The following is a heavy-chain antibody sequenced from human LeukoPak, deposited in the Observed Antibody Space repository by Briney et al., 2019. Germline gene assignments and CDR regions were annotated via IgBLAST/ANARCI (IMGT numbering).Heavy chain of an antibody. CDR3: ARGPTYSSGYRFDY. V-gene: IGHV7-4-1*02. Sequence: ASVKVSCKASGYTFTRYAMNWVRQAPGQGLEWMGWVNTNTGNPTYAQGFTGRFVFSLDTSVSTAYLQISSLKAEDTALYYCARGPTYSSGYRFDYWGQGTLVTVSS. J-gene: IGHJ4*02. D-gene: IGHD3-22*01. CDR2: VNTNTGNP. CDR1: GYTFTRYA.